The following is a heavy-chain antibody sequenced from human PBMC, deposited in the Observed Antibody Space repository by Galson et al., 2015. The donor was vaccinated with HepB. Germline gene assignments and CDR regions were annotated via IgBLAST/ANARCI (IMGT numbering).Heavy chain of an antibody. V-gene: IGHV3-64*01. Sequence: SLRLSCAASGFTFSSYAMHWVRQAPGKGLAYVSAINTNGGSTNYASSVKGRFTISRDNSKNTLYLQMGSLRAEDMAVYYCARLYCSGGSCYFDYWGQGTLDTVSS. CDR2: INTNGGST. J-gene: IGHJ4*02. CDR1: GFTFSSYA. CDR3: ARLYCSGGSCYFDY. D-gene: IGHD2-15*01.